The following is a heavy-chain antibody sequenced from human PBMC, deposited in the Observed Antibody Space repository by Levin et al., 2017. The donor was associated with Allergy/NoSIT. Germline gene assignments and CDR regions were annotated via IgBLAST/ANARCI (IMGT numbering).Heavy chain of an antibody. J-gene: IGHJ4*02. CDR2: IYTSGST. CDR3: ARATIGYCSGGSCDSTDY. D-gene: IGHD2-15*01. V-gene: IGHV4-61*02. Sequence: SQTLSLPCTVSGGSISSGIYFWSWIRQPAGKGLEWIGRIYTSGSTNYNPSLKSRVTISVDTSKNQFSLKLSSVTAADTAVYYCARATIGYCSGGSCDSTDYWGQGTLVTVSS. CDR1: GGSISSGIYF.